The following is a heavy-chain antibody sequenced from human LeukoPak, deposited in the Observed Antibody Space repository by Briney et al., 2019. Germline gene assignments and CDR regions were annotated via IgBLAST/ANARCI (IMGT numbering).Heavy chain of an antibody. CDR1: GGSFSGYY. V-gene: IGHV4-4*07. Sequence: SETLSLTCAVYGGSFSGYYWSWIRQPAGKGLEWIGRIYTSGSTNYNPSLKSRVTMSVDTSKNQFSLKLSSVTAADTAVYYCAREVYSSSYNWFDPWGQGTLVTVSS. J-gene: IGHJ5*02. CDR3: AREVYSSSYNWFDP. D-gene: IGHD6-6*01. CDR2: IYTSGST.